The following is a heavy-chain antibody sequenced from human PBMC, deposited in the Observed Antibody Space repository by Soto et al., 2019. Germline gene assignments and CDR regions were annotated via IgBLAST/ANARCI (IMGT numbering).Heavy chain of an antibody. CDR3: AKGLSVIQEWIIDGH. D-gene: IGHD5-18*01. J-gene: IGHJ4*02. CDR1: GFTLSSYG. Sequence: QVQLVESGGGVVQPGRSLRLSCAVSGFTLSSYGIHWVRQAPGKGLEWVAFMSYDGNKKYYADSVKGRFTISRDNSKNTQYLQMDSLRADDTAMYYCAKGLSVIQEWIIDGHWGQGTQVTVSS. V-gene: IGHV3-30*18. CDR2: MSYDGNKK.